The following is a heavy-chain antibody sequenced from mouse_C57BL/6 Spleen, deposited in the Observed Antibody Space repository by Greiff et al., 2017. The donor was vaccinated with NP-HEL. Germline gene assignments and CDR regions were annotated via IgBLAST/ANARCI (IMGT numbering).Heavy chain of an antibody. CDR1: GFTFTNYW. V-gene: IGHV6-3*01. J-gene: IGHJ4*01. CDR2: ISLKSDNYAT. D-gene: IGHD2-4*01. Sequence: EVQLMESGGGLVQPGASMKLSCVASGFTFTNYWMNWVRQSPEQGLEWVAQISLKSDNYATHYAESVKVRFTISRDDSKSSVYLQMNNLRAEDTGICYCTYDSYAMDYWGQGTSVTVSS. CDR3: TYDSYAMDY.